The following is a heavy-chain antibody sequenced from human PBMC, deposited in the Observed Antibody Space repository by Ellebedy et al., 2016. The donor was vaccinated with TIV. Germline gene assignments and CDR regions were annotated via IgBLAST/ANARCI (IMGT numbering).Heavy chain of an antibody. CDR3: AKDLSSGWYSVYYYYGMDV. D-gene: IGHD6-19*01. CDR1: GFTFSSYA. Sequence: GESLKISCAASGFTFSSYAMSWVRQAPGKGLEWVSAISGSGGSTYYADSVKGRFTISRDNSKNTLYLQMNSLRAEDTAVYYCAKDLSSGWYSVYYYYGMDVWGQGTTVTVSS. V-gene: IGHV3-23*01. CDR2: ISGSGGST. J-gene: IGHJ6*02.